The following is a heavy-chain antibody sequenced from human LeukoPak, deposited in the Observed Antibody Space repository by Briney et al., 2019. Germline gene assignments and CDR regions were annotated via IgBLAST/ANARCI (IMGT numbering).Heavy chain of an antibody. CDR3: ARLGSAARLYFQH. CDR2: IYYSGST. Sequence: SETLSLTCTVSGGSISSYYRSWIRQPPGKGLEWIGYIYYSGSTNYNPSLKSRVTISVDTSKNQFSLKLTSVAAADTAVYYCARLGSAARLYFQHWGQGTLVTVSS. V-gene: IGHV4-59*08. CDR1: GGSISSYY. D-gene: IGHD6-6*01. J-gene: IGHJ1*01.